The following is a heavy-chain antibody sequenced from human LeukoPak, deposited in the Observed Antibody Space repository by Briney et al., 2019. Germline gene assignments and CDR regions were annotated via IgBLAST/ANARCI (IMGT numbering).Heavy chain of an antibody. D-gene: IGHD3-10*01. CDR1: GGTFSSYA. Sequence: SVKVSCKASGGTFSSYAISWVRQAPGQGLEWMGRIIPIFGTANYAQKFQGRITITTDESTSTAYMELSSLRSEDTAVYYCARAYYYGSGSSVPFDYWGQGTLVTVSS. V-gene: IGHV1-69*05. J-gene: IGHJ4*02. CDR3: ARAYYYGSGSSVPFDY. CDR2: IIPIFGTA.